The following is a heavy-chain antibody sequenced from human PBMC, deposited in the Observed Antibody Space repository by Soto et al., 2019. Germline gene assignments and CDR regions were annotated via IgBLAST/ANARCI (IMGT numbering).Heavy chain of an antibody. V-gene: IGHV1-69*02. CDR1: GDTFNFYS. CDR3: ASSYGSGYRAFDY. CDR2: VNPIVSMS. Sequence: QVQLVQSGAEVKRPGSSVKVSCKASGDTFNFYSINGVRKAPGLGFEGRGRVNPIVSMSNYAQKFKGRVTMTADKSTSTAYMELSSLRSEDTAIYYCASSYGSGYRAFDYWGQGALVTVSS. J-gene: IGHJ4*02. D-gene: IGHD3-10*01.